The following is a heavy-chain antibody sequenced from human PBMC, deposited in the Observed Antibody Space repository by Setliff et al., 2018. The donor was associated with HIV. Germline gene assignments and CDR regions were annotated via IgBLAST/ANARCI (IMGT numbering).Heavy chain of an antibody. D-gene: IGHD3-10*01. CDR1: GGNFNNYA. CDR2: IIPIVNIA. J-gene: IGHJ5*01. Sequence: SVKVSCKASGGNFNNYAITWVRQAPGQGLEWMGGIIPIVNIANYAQKFKGRVIITADKSTSTAYMELRSLRSEDTAVYYCARTIGLLWFGELDSWGQGTPVTVSS. V-gene: IGHV1-69*10. CDR3: ARTIGLLWFGELDS.